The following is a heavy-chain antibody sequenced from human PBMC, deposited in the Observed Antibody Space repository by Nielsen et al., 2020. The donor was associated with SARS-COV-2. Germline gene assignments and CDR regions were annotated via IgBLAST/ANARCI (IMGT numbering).Heavy chain of an antibody. D-gene: IGHD3-10*01. CDR2: IWYDGSNK. Sequence: GESLKISCAASGFPFSSYGMHLVRPDPGKGLEWVAVIWYDGSNKYYADSVKGRFTISRHNSKNTLYLQMISLRAEDTAVYYCAREGYYGSGGTGMDVWGQGTTVTVSS. CDR1: GFPFSSYG. V-gene: IGHV3-33*01. CDR3: AREGYYGSGGTGMDV. J-gene: IGHJ6*02.